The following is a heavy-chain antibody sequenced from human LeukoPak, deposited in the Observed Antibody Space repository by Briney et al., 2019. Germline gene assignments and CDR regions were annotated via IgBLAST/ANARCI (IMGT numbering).Heavy chain of an antibody. V-gene: IGHV3-23*01. CDR3: AKAKSYYSNYDY. Sequence: GGSLRLSCAASGFTFSSYMMSWVRQAPGKGLEWVSTISTSGSNTYYADSVKGRFTISRDNSKNTVYLQVNSLRAEDTAVYYCAKAKSYYSNYDYWGRGTLVTVSS. CDR1: GFTFSSYM. D-gene: IGHD4-11*01. J-gene: IGHJ4*02. CDR2: ISTSGSNT.